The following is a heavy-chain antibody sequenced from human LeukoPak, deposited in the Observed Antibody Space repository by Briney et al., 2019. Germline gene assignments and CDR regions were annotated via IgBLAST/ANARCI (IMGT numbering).Heavy chain of an antibody. CDR1: GFTFSDYY. J-gene: IGHJ6*02. CDR3: ARGGAHGMDV. CDR2: ISGVASDI. Sequence: GGSLRLSRAASGFTFSDYYMTWIRQAPGKGLEWVSYISGVASDIFYGDSAKGRFSISRDNAKNSVYLQMNSLRAEDTAVYYCARGGAHGMDVWGQGTTVTVSS. D-gene: IGHD1-26*01. V-gene: IGHV3-11*01.